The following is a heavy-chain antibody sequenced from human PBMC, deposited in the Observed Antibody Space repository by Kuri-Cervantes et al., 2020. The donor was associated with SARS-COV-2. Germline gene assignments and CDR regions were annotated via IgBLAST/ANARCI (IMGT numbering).Heavy chain of an antibody. J-gene: IGHJ5*02. V-gene: IGHV3-30*18. Sequence: GESLKISCAASGFTFSSYGMHWVRQAPGKGLEWVAVISYDGSNKYYADSVKGRFTISRDNSKNTLYLQMNSLRAEDTAVYYCAKEGGDGATGFPSNWFDPWGQGTLVTVSS. CDR2: ISYDGSNK. CDR1: GFTFSSYG. CDR3: AKEGGDGATGFPSNWFDP. D-gene: IGHD1-26*01.